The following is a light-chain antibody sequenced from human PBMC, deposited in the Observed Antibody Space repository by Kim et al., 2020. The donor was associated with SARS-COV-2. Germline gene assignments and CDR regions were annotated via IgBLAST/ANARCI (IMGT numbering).Light chain of an antibody. CDR3: HQTYRTPQT. CDR2: DLY. V-gene: IGKV1-39*01. CDR1: RSVSNY. Sequence: DIQLTQSPSSVSASVGDRVTITCRTSRSVSNYLNWYQVKPGKAPTLLIYDLYALQSGVPSRFSGGGSGTAFTLTISSLQPEDFGTYYCHQTYRTPQTCGQGTRLEIK. J-gene: IGKJ5*01.